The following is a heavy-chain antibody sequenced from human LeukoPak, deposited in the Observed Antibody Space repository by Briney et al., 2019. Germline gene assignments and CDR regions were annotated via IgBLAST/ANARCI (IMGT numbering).Heavy chain of an antibody. D-gene: IGHD4-23*01. CDR3: ARDRGYSTFDF. J-gene: IGHJ4*02. CDR2: IKEDGSEI. V-gene: IGHV3-7*01. CDR1: AFTFSNYW. Sequence: GGSLRLSCAASAFTFSNYWMSWVRQAPGKRLEWVANIKEDGSEINYVDSVKGRFTISRDNAKNSLYLQMNSLRVDDTAVYYCARDRGYSTFDFWGQGTLVTVSS.